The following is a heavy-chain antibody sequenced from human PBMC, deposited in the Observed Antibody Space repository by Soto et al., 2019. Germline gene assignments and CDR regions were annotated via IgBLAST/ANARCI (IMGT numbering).Heavy chain of an antibody. CDR3: ARVGGYCSGGSCYWMGYYYGMDV. D-gene: IGHD2-15*01. CDR1: GGSFSGYY. V-gene: IGHV4-34*01. Sequence: QVQLQQWGAGLLKPSETLSLTCAVYGGSFSGYYWSWIRQPPGKGLEWIGEINHSGSTNYNPSLKSRVTISVDTSKNQFSLKLSSVTAADTAVYYCARVGGYCSGGSCYWMGYYYGMDVWGQGTTVTVSS. J-gene: IGHJ6*02. CDR2: INHSGST.